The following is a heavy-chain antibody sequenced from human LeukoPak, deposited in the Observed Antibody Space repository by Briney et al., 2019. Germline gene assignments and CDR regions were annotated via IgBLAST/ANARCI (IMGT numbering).Heavy chain of an antibody. J-gene: IGHJ6*02. Sequence: GGSLRLSCAASGFTFSSYSMNWVRQAPGKGLEWVSSISSSSSYIYYADSVKGRFTISRDNAKNSLYLQMNSLRAEDTAVYYCARAGDYYYYGMDIWGQGTTVTASS. V-gene: IGHV3-21*01. CDR3: ARAGDYYYYGMDI. CDR1: GFTFSSYS. D-gene: IGHD1-1*01. CDR2: ISSSSSYI.